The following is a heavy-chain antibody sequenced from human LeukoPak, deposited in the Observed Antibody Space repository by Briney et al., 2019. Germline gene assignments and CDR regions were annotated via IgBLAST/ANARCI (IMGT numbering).Heavy chain of an antibody. CDR1: GGTFRS. D-gene: IGHD6-13*01. CDR2: ITPTDGTV. J-gene: IGHJ6*03. Sequence: PVKVSCTASGGTFRSITWVRQAAGQGLEWVGKITPTDGTVKYAQKQRTRGTITANNSMDTAYMELSSLRSEDTAMYYGATLGRPPVGRLPNDYYTDVWGEGTMVTVSS. V-gene: IGHV1-69*08. CDR3: ATLGRPPVGRLPNDYYTDV.